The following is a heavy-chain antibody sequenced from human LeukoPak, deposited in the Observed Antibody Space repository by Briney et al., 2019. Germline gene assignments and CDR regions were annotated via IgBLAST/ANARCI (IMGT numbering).Heavy chain of an antibody. Sequence: PSETPSLTCTVSGVSISSYYWSWIRQPPGKRLEWIGYIYNIGSTNYNPSLKSRVTISVDRSKNQISLKLSSVTAADTAVYYCASSYFGGYFDYWGQGALVTVSS. CDR3: ASSYFGGYFDY. V-gene: IGHV4-59*01. CDR2: IYNIGST. CDR1: GVSISSYY. J-gene: IGHJ4*02. D-gene: IGHD4-23*01.